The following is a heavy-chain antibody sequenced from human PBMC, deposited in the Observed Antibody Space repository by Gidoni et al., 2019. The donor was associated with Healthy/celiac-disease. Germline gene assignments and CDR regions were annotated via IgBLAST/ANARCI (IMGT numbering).Heavy chain of an antibody. CDR3: ATCPPHGATYDYVWGSYHPGWFDP. CDR2: IYWNDDK. CDR1: GFSLSTSGVG. D-gene: IGHD3-16*02. V-gene: IGHV2-5*01. J-gene: IGHJ5*02. Sequence: QITLKESGPTLVKPTQTLTLTCTFSGFSLSTSGVGVGWSRQPPGKALEWLALIYWNDDKRYSPSLKSRLTITKDTSKNQVVLTMTNMDPVDIATYYCATCPPHGATYDYVWGSYHPGWFDPWGQGTLVTVSS.